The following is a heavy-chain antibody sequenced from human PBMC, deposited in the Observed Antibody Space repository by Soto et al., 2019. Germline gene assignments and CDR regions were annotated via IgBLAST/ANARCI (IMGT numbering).Heavy chain of an antibody. J-gene: IGHJ5*02. CDR3: ARHPERIAQIGWFDP. D-gene: IGHD6-13*01. CDR1: GFAFSSYS. Sequence: GGSLRLSCASSGFAFSSYSMNLVRQAPGKGLEWVSYISSSSSTIYYADSVKGRFTIPRDNAKNSLYLQMNSLRAEDTAVYYCARHPERIAQIGWFDPWGQGTLVTVSS. CDR2: ISSSSSTI. V-gene: IGHV3-48*01.